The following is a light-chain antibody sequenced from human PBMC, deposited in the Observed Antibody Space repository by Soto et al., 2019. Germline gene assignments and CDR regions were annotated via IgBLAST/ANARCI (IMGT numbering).Light chain of an antibody. V-gene: IGKV1-5*01. J-gene: IGKJ1*01. CDR3: QQYNSDPTWT. Sequence: DIQMTQSPSTLSASVGDRVTITCRASQSISSWLAWYQQKPGKAPKLLIYDASSLESGVPSRFSGSGSGTEFTLTISSLQPDEFATYYCQQYNSDPTWTFGQGTKLEIK. CDR2: DAS. CDR1: QSISSW.